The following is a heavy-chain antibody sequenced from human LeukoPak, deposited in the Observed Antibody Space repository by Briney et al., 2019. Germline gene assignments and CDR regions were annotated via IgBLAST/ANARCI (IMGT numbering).Heavy chain of an antibody. V-gene: IGHV4-59*08. CDR2: IHHSGST. J-gene: IGHJ4*02. Sequence: SETLSLTCTVSGGSISSYYWSWIRQPPGKGLEWIGYIHHSGSTKYNPSLKSRVTISVDTSKNQFSLKLRSVTAADTAVYYCGRISSGWEHDYWGQGTLVTVSS. CDR1: GGSISSYY. D-gene: IGHD6-19*01. CDR3: GRISSGWEHDY.